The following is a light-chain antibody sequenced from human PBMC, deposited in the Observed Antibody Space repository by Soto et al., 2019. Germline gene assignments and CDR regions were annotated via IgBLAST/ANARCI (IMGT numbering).Light chain of an antibody. Sequence: QSALTQPRSVSGSPGQSVTISCTGTSSDVGGYNYVSWYQQHPGKAPKLMIYDVSKRPSGVPDRFSGSKSGNTASLTIFGFQAEDEADYYCCSYAGSYPSYVFGTGTKVTVL. J-gene: IGLJ1*01. CDR1: SSDVGGYNY. CDR2: DVS. V-gene: IGLV2-11*01. CDR3: CSYAGSYPSYV.